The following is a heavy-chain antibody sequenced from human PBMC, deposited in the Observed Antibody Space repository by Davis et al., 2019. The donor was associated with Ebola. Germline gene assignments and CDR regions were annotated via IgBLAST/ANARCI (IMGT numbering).Heavy chain of an antibody. J-gene: IGHJ4*02. CDR2: INPSIGNT. V-gene: IGHV1-2*02. CDR3: AREGSLEVLD. CDR1: GYIFTAYF. D-gene: IGHD3-10*01. Sequence: ASVKVSCKASGYIFTAYFMHWVRQAPGQGLEWMGLINPSIGNTSLAQKYQGRVTMTRDTSVSTAYLELRSLRSDDTAVYYCAREGSLEVLDWGQGTLVTVSS.